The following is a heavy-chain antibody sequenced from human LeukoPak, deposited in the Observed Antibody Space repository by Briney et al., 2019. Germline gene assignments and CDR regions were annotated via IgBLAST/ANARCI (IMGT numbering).Heavy chain of an antibody. CDR1: GVSISSGGYY. Sequence: PSGTLSLTCTVSGVSISSGGYYWSWLRPHPGKGLVSIGCIYYSGSTYYNTSLKSRVTISVDTSKNQFYLKLSSVTAADTAVYYCARSGVLRPLLPRTDFDYWGQATLVTVSS. CDR3: ARSGVLRPLLPRTDFDY. CDR2: IYYSGST. J-gene: IGHJ4*02. D-gene: IGHD2/OR15-2a*01. V-gene: IGHV4-31*02.